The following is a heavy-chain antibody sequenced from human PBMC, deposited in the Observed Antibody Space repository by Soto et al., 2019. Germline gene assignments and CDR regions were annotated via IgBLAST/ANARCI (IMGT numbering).Heavy chain of an antibody. CDR1: GFTFSSYS. V-gene: IGHV3-48*01. J-gene: IGHJ4*02. CDR2: ITSSSTTM. D-gene: IGHD4-17*01. Sequence: EVQLVESGGGLVQPGGSLRLSCVASGFTFSSYSMNWVRQAPGKGLQWVSYITSSSTTMYYADSVKGRFTISRDNAKSSLYLQMNSLRADDTAVYYCARIMTSGTTLLYWGQGTLVTVSS. CDR3: ARIMTSGTTLLY.